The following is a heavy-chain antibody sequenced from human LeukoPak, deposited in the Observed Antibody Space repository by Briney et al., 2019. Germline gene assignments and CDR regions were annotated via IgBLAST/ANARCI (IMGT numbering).Heavy chain of an antibody. V-gene: IGHV3-21*01. CDR3: ARVTTSCSSTSCHPP. CDR1: GFTFSDTW. CDR2: ISSSSSYI. Sequence: GGSLRLSCAASGFTFSDTWMHWVRQAPGKGLEWVSSISSSSSYIYYADSVKGRFTISRDNAKNSLYLQMNSLRAEDTAVYYCARVTTSCSSTSCHPPWGQGTLVTVSS. D-gene: IGHD2-2*01. J-gene: IGHJ5*02.